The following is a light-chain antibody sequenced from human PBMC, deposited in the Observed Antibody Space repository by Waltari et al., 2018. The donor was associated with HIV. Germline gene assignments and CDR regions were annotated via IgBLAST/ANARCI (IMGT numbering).Light chain of an antibody. CDR2: DVS. V-gene: IGLV2-14*03. CDR3: SSYTSSSTPLVV. CDR1: SSDVGGYNY. J-gene: IGLJ2*01. Sequence: QSALTQPASVSGSPGQSITISCTGTSSDVGGYNYVSWYQQHPGKAPKLMIYDVSNRPSGVSNRFSVSKSGNTASLTISGLQAEDEADYYCSSYTSSSTPLVVFGGGTKLTVL.